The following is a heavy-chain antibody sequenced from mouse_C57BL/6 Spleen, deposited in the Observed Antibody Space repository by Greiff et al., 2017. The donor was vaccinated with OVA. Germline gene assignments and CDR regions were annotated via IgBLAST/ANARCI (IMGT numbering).Heavy chain of an antibody. CDR2: IRNKANGYTT. Sequence: EVMLVESGGGLVQPGGSLSLSCAASGFTFTDYYMSWVRQPPGKALEWLGFIRNKANGYTTEYSASVKGRFTISRDNSQSILYLQMNALRAEDSATYYCARLELYAMDYWGQGTSVTVSS. CDR1: GFTFTDYY. D-gene: IGHD1-3*01. J-gene: IGHJ4*01. CDR3: ARLELYAMDY. V-gene: IGHV7-3*01.